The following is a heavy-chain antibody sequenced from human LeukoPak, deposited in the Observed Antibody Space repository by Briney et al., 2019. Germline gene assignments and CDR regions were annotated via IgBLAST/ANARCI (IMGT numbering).Heavy chain of an antibody. J-gene: IGHJ3*02. D-gene: IGHD3-22*01. CDR3: ARGMYYYDSSGYGHSFDI. CDR2: IYTSGST. V-gene: IGHV4-4*07. Sequence: SETLSLTCTVSGGSISSYYWSWIRQPAGKGLEWIGRIYTSGSTNYNPSLKSRVTMSVGTSKNQFSLKLSSVTAADTAVYYCARGMYYYDSSGYGHSFDIWGQGTMVTVSS. CDR1: GGSISSYY.